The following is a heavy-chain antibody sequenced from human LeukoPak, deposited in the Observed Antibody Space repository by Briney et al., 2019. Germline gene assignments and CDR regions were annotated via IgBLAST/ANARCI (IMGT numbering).Heavy chain of an antibody. D-gene: IGHD6-19*01. CDR3: ATPPPGSSGGGPFDY. CDR2: INPSGGST. Sequence: GASVKVSCKASGYTFTSYGISWVRQAPGQGLEWMGIINPSGGSTSYAQKFQGRVTMTRDTSTSTVYMELSSLRSEDTAVYYCATPPPGSSGGGPFDYWGQGTLVTVSS. J-gene: IGHJ4*02. V-gene: IGHV1-46*01. CDR1: GYTFTSYG.